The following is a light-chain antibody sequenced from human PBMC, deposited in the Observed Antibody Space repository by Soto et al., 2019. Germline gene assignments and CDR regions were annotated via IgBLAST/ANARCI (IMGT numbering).Light chain of an antibody. V-gene: IGKV1-5*01. Sequence: DIQMTQSPSTLSASVGDRVTITCRASQSISSWLAWYQQKPGKAPKLLIYDASSLERGVPSRFSGSGSGTEFTLTISSLQPDDFAPYYGQHDHSSPLTFGGGTEVEIK. CDR1: QSISSW. J-gene: IGKJ4*01. CDR3: QHDHSSPLT. CDR2: DAS.